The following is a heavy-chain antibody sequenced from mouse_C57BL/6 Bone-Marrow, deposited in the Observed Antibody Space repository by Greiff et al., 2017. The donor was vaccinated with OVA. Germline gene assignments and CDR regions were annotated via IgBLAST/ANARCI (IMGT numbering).Heavy chain of an antibody. CDR1: GFTFSDYG. D-gene: IGHD4-1*01. CDR2: ISSGSSTI. CDR3: ASDWVFVY. J-gene: IGHJ2*01. Sequence: EVKLVESGGGLVKPGGSLKLSCAASGFTFSDYGMHWVRQAPEKGLEWVAYISSGSSTIYYADKVKGRFTISRDNAKNTLFLQLTSLMSEDTAMYYCASDWVFVYGGQGTTLTVSS. V-gene: IGHV5-17*01.